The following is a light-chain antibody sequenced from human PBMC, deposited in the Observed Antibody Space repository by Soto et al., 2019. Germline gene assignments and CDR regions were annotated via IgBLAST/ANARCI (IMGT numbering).Light chain of an antibody. CDR3: CSYAGTSALV. CDR1: NSDIGSYDL. V-gene: IGLV2-23*02. CDR2: EVS. J-gene: IGLJ2*01. Sequence: QSALTQPASVSGSPGQSITISCTGTNSDIGSYDLVSWYQQHPGKAPKLMIYEVSKRHSGLSNRFSGSKSGNTASLTISGLQAEDGADYYCCSYAGTSALVFGGGTKLTVL.